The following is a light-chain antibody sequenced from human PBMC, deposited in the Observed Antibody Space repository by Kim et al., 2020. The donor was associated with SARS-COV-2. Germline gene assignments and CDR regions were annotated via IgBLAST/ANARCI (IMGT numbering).Light chain of an antibody. V-gene: IGLV3-19*01. J-gene: IGLJ3*02. CDR2: GKN. CDR1: SLRSYY. CDR3: NSRDSSGNHWV. Sequence: SSELTQDPAVSVALGQTVRITCQGDSLRSYYASWYQQKPGQAPVLVIYGKNYRPSGIPDRVSGSSSGNTASLTITGAQAEDEADYYCNSRDSSGNHWVFGGGTRLTVL.